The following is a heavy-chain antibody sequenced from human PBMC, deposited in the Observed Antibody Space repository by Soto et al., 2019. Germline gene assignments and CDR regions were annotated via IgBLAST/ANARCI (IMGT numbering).Heavy chain of an antibody. CDR3: ARGVGFYDFWSGYHFDY. V-gene: IGHV4-34*01. CDR1: GGSFSGYY. J-gene: IGHJ4*02. Sequence: SETLSLTCAVYGGSFSGYYWSWIRQPPGKGLEWIGEINHSGSTNYNPSLKSRVTISVDTSKNQFSLKLSSVTAADTAVYYCARGVGFYDFWSGYHFDYWGQGTLVTVSS. D-gene: IGHD3-3*01. CDR2: INHSGST.